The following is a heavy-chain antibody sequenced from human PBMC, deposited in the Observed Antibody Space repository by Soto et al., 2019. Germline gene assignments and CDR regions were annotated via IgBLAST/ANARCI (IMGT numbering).Heavy chain of an antibody. CDR1: GYTFTSYG. V-gene: IGHV1-18*01. Sequence: ASVKVSCKASGYTFTSYGISWVRRAPGQGLEWMGWISAYNGNTNYAQKLQGRVTMTTDTSTSTAYMELRSLRSDDTAVYYCARDQSSAVTTNFDYWGQGTLVTVSS. CDR2: ISAYNGNT. J-gene: IGHJ4*02. CDR3: ARDQSSAVTTNFDY. D-gene: IGHD4-17*01.